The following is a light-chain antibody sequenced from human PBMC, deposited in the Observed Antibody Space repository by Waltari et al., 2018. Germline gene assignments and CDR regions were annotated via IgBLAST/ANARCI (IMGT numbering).Light chain of an antibody. V-gene: IGKV4-1*01. J-gene: IGKJ2*01. CDR2: WAS. Sequence: IVMYQSPDSLALSLVDTDSINFKSHQRLLDSSNNKNYLTWYQQKPGQPPKLRIYWASTRESGVPDRFSGSGSGTDFTLTISSLQAEDVAVYYCQHYYGSPNTFGQGTKLEIK. CDR3: QHYYGSPNT. CDR1: QRLLDSSNNKNY.